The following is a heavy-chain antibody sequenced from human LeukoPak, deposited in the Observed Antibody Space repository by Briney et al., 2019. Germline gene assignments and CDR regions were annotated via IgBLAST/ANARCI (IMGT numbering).Heavy chain of an antibody. J-gene: IGHJ4*02. CDR3: ARDVGDCSSSSCYIPADW. CDR2: ISNGGSDK. V-gene: IGHV3-30*01. Sequence: GRSLRLSCAASGFTFSLYPMHWVRQAPGKWLEWVAVISNGGSDKYYAESVKGRFTISRDNSKSTLYLQMNSLSAEDTAVYYCARDVGDCSSSSCYIPADWWGQGTLVTVSS. CDR1: GFTFSLYP. D-gene: IGHD2-2*02.